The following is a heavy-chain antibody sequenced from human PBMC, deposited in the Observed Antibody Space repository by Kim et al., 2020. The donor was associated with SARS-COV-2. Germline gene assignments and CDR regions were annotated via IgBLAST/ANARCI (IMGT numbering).Heavy chain of an antibody. V-gene: IGHV3-15*01. CDR2: IKSKTDGGTT. D-gene: IGHD2-2*01. Sequence: GGSLRLSCAASGFTFSNAWMSWVRQAPGKGLEWVGRIKSKTDGGTTDYAAPVKGRFTISRDDSKNPLYLQMNSLKTEDTAVYYCTTEYCSSTSCYLEEYYYYYGMDVWGQGTTVTVSS. J-gene: IGHJ6*02. CDR1: GFTFSNAW. CDR3: TTEYCSSTSCYLEEYYYYYGMDV.